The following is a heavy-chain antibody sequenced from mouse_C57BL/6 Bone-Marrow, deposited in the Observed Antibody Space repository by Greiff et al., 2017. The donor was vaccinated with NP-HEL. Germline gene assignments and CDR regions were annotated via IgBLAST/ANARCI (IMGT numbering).Heavy chain of an antibody. Sequence: QVQLQQPGTELVKPGASVKLSCKASGYTFTSYWMHWVKQRPGQGLEWIGNINPSNGGTNYNEKFKSKATLTVDKSSSTAYMQLSSLTSEDSAVYYCARWRKITTVDVYFDYWGKGTTLTVSS. D-gene: IGHD1-1*01. CDR1: GYTFTSYW. J-gene: IGHJ2*01. V-gene: IGHV1-53*01. CDR3: ARWRKITTVDVYFDY. CDR2: INPSNGGT.